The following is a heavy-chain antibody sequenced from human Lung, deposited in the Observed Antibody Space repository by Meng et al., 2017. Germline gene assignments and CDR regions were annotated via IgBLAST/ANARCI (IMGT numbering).Heavy chain of an antibody. CDR3: ARGPTTMAHDFDY. V-gene: IGHV4-34*01. CDR2: INHSGST. Sequence: QVQRQQVGVGLLKPSETLSPTCAVSGGSFSDYYWSWSRQPPGKGLEWIGEINHSGSTNYNPSLESRATISVDTSQNNLSLKLSSVTAADSAVYYCARGPTTMAHDFDYWGQGTLVTVSS. CDR1: GGSFSDYY. D-gene: IGHD4-11*01. J-gene: IGHJ4*02.